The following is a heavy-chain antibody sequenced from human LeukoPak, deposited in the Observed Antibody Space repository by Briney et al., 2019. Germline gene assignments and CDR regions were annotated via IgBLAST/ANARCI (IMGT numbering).Heavy chain of an antibody. CDR3: VRDGANWEEPNDAFDT. CDR1: GASITSCY. D-gene: IGHD1-26*01. V-gene: IGHV4-4*07. J-gene: IGHJ3*02. CDR2: LYTRGTT. Sequence: PSETLSLTCAVSGASITSCYWSWVRQSAGKGVEWIGRLYTRGTTNYNPSLKSRVTMSGHSSKNQLSLTLTSVTTADTAVYYCVRDGANWEEPNDAFDTWGQGTLLTVSS.